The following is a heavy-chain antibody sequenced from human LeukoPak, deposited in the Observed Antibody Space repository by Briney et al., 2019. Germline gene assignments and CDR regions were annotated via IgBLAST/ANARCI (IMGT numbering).Heavy chain of an antibody. V-gene: IGHV3-23*01. D-gene: IGHD3-22*01. CDR3: ARGDDSGYYDYSDY. J-gene: IGHJ4*02. CDR1: GFTFSSYT. Sequence: QPGGSLRLSCAASGFTFSSYTMSWVRQAPGKGLEWVSTITTSDGNTYYAASVKGRFTISRDFSKNTVFLHMNSLRAEDTAMYYCARGDDSGYYDYSDYWGQGALVTVSS. CDR2: ITTSDGNT.